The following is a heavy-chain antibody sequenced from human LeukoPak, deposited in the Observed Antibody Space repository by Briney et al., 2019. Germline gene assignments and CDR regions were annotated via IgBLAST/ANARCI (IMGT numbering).Heavy chain of an antibody. D-gene: IGHD3-9*01. CDR3: ARGLYYDILTGYTYYYGMDV. Sequence: SETLSLTCAVYGGSFSGYYWGWIRQPPGKGLEWIGEINHSGSTNYNPSLKSRVTISVDTSKNQFSLKLSPVTAADTAVYYCARGLYYDILTGYTYYYGMDVWGQGTTVTVSS. CDR2: INHSGST. V-gene: IGHV4-34*01. CDR1: GGSFSGYY. J-gene: IGHJ6*02.